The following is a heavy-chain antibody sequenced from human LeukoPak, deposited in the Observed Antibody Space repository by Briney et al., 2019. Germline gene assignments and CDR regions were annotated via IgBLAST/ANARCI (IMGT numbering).Heavy chain of an antibody. Sequence: PGGTLILSCAASGFTFSSYGMSWVRQAPGKGLEWVSSISSSSSYIYYADSVKGRFTISRDNAKNSLYLQMNSLRAEDTAAYYCARVREGYYTNYYYYYMELWGKGPTVTISS. CDR2: ISSSSSYI. CDR1: GFTFSSYG. J-gene: IGHJ6*03. CDR3: ARVREGYYTNYYYYYMEL. V-gene: IGHV3-21*01. D-gene: IGHD3-3*01.